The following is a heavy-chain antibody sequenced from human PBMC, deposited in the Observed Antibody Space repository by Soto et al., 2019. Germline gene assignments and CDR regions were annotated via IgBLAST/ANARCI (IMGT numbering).Heavy chain of an antibody. CDR1: GDSFSSNSAA. Sequence: PSQTLSLTCAISGDSFSSNSAAWNWIRQSPSRGLEWLGRTYYRSKWYNDYAVSVKSRITINPDTSKNQFSLQLNSVTPEDTAVYYCAMVIAVAGTGPFSGYYCYGMDVWGQGTTVTVSS. D-gene: IGHD6-19*01. CDR3: AMVIAVAGTGPFSGYYCYGMDV. V-gene: IGHV6-1*01. CDR2: TYYRSKWYN. J-gene: IGHJ6*02.